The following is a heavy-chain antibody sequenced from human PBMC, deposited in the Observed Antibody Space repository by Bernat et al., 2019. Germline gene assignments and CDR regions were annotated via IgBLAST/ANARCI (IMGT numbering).Heavy chain of an antibody. Sequence: QVQLVESGGGLVKPGGSLRPSCAASGFTFSDYYMSWLRQAPGKGLEWVSYISSSSSYTNYAESVKGRFTISRDNAKNSLYLQMNSLRAEDTTVYYCARDSIAAVAGVFDYWGQGTLVTVSS. D-gene: IGHD6-19*01. CDR2: ISSSSSYT. CDR3: ARDSIAAVAGVFDY. V-gene: IGHV3-11*05. J-gene: IGHJ4*02. CDR1: GFTFSDYY.